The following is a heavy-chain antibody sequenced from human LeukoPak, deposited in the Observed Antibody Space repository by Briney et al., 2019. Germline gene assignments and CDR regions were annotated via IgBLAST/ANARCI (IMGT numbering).Heavy chain of an antibody. CDR3: ARQPVRYYYDSSGYYPGRAFDI. J-gene: IGHJ3*02. V-gene: IGHV4-61*05. D-gene: IGHD3-22*01. CDR1: GGSISSSSYY. Sequence: SETLSLTCTVSGGSISSSSYYWSWIRQPPGKGLEWIGYIYYSGSTNYNPSLKSRVTISVDTSKNQFSLKLSSVTAADTAVYYCARQPVRYYYDSSGYYPGRAFDIWGQGTMVTVSS. CDR2: IYYSGST.